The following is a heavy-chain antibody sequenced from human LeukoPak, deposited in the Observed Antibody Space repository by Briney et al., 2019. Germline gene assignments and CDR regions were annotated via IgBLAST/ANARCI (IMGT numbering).Heavy chain of an antibody. D-gene: IGHD2-2*01. CDR2: ISAYNGNT. CDR3: ARDSDLGCSSTSCYDSYYYYGMDV. Sequence: ASVKVSCKASGYTFTSYGISWVRQAPGQGLEWMGWISAYNGNTSYAQKLQGRVTMTTDTSTSTAYMELRSLRSDDTAVYYCARDSDLGCSSTSCYDSYYYYGMDVWGKGTTVTVSS. J-gene: IGHJ6*04. CDR1: GYTFTSYG. V-gene: IGHV1-18*04.